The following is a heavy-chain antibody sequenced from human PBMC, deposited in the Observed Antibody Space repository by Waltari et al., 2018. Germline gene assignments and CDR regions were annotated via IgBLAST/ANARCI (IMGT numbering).Heavy chain of an antibody. CDR2: ISSSGSTI. J-gene: IGHJ6*02. Sequence: EVQLVESGGGLVQPGGSLRLSCAASGFTFSSYEMNWVRQAPGKGLEWVSYISSSGSTIYYADSVKGRFTISRDNAKNSLYLQMNSLRAEDTAVYYCASMIAAAGGYYGMDVWGQGTTVTVSS. CDR1: GFTFSSYE. D-gene: IGHD6-13*01. V-gene: IGHV3-48*03. CDR3: ASMIAAAGGYYGMDV.